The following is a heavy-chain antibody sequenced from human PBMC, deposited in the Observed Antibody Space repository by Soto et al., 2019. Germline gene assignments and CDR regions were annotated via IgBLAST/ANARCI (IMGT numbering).Heavy chain of an antibody. J-gene: IGHJ4*02. D-gene: IGHD6-6*01. CDR1: GFTFSSYG. V-gene: IGHV3-30*18. Sequence: LRLSCAASGFTFSSYGMHWVRQAPGKGLEWVAVISYDGSNKYYADSVKGRFTISRDNSKNTLYLQMNSLRAEDTAVYYCAKDRQLGLDYWGQGTLVTVSS. CDR2: ISYDGSNK. CDR3: AKDRQLGLDY.